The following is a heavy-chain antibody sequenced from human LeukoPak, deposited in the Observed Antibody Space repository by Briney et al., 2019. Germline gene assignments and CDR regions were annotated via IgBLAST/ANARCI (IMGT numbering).Heavy chain of an antibody. CDR3: AREGTSGDYYYYGMDV. V-gene: IGHV3-48*03. J-gene: IGHJ6*02. CDR1: GFSVGSND. Sequence: GGSLRLSCAASGFSVGSNDINWVRQAPGKGLEWVSYISSSGSTIYYADSVKGRFTISRDNAKNSLYLQMNSLRAEDTAVYYCAREGTSGDYYYYGMDVWGQGTTVTVSS. CDR2: ISSSGSTI. D-gene: IGHD2-8*02.